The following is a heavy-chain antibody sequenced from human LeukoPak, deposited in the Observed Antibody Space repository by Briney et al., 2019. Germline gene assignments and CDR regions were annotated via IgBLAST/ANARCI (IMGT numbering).Heavy chain of an antibody. D-gene: IGHD5-18*01. Sequence: GGSLRLSCGASGFTFSSYWMTWVRQAPGKGLEWVSTITGSGGSTYYADSVKGRFTISRDNSRNTLFLQMNSLRAEDTAVYYCAKVGQTPDTAMAFDYWGQGTLVTVSS. CDR3: AKVGQTPDTAMAFDY. CDR1: GFTFSSYW. V-gene: IGHV3-23*01. CDR2: ITGSGGST. J-gene: IGHJ4*02.